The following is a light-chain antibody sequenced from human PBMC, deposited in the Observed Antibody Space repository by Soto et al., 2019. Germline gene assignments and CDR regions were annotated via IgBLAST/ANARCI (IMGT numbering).Light chain of an antibody. V-gene: IGKV3-20*01. CDR1: QSVSNNY. J-gene: IGKJ1*01. Sequence: EIVLTQSPGTLSLSPGARATLSCRASQSVSNNYLAWYQQKPGQAPRLLIYGASNRATGIPDRFSGSGSGTEFTLTISRLEPEYFAVYYCQQYGSSGTFGQGTKVDIK. CDR3: QQYGSSGT. CDR2: GAS.